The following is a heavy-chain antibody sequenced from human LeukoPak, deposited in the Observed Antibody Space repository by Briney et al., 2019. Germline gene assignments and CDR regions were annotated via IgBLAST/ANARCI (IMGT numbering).Heavy chain of an antibody. CDR2: IYHSGST. CDR1: GGSISSGGYS. D-gene: IGHD2-15*01. V-gene: IGHV4-30-2*01. J-gene: IGHJ6*02. Sequence: PSQTLSLTCAVSGGSISSGGYSWSWIRQPPGKGLEWIGYIYHSGSTYYNPSLKSRVTMSVDTSKNQFSLKLSSVTAADTAVYYCASGWGLGILYPYYYYYYGMDVWGQGTTVTVSS. CDR3: ASGWGLGILYPYYYYYYGMDV.